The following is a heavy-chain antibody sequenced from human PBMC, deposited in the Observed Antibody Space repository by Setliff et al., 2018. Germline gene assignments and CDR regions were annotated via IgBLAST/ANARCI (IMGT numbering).Heavy chain of an antibody. CDR2: INHSGST. V-gene: IGHV4-34*01. CDR1: GGSFSGYY. CDR3: ARGKNGSRQLVVLGWFDP. J-gene: IGHJ5*02. Sequence: PSETLSLTCAVYGGSFSGYYWSWIRQPPGKGLEWIGEINHSGSTNYNPSLKSRVTMSVDTSKNQFSLKLSFVTAADTAVYYCARGKNGSRQLVVLGWFDPWGQGTLVTVSS. D-gene: IGHD3-22*01.